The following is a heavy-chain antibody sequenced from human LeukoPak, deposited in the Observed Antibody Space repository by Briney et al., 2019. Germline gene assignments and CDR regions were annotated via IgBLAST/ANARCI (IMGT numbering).Heavy chain of an antibody. J-gene: IGHJ4*02. CDR2: INPNSGGT. Sequence: ASVKVSCKASGYTFTGYYMHWVRQAPGQGLEWMGRINPNSGGTNYAQKFQGRVAMTRDTSISTAYMELSRLRSDDTAAYYCARSEGTYYDFWSGYYVHWGQGTLVTVSS. D-gene: IGHD3-3*01. CDR1: GYTFTGYY. V-gene: IGHV1-2*06. CDR3: ARSEGTYYDFWSGYYVH.